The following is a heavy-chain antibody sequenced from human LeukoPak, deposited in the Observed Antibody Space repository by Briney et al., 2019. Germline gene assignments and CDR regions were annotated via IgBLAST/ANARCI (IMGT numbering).Heavy chain of an antibody. V-gene: IGHV4-59*01. J-gene: IGHJ4*02. CDR3: ARGAPGGNDYGDY. Sequence: SSETLSLTCTVSGGSISSYYWSWIRQPPGKGLEWIGYIFHSGSTNYNPSLKSRVTISVDTSKNQLSLKLSSVTAADTAVYYCARGAPGGNDYGDYWGQGTLVTVSS. CDR2: IFHSGST. CDR1: GGSISSYY.